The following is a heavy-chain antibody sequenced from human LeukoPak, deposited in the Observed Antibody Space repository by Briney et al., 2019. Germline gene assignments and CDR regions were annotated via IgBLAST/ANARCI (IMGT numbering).Heavy chain of an antibody. Sequence: PGGSLRLSCAASGFTFSSYAMSWVRQAPGKGLEWVSAISGSGGSTYYADSVKGRFTISRDNSKNRLYLQMNSLRSEDTAVYYCEKDTTIWVRFFGGNGMDVWGQGTTVTVSS. J-gene: IGHJ6*02. D-gene: IGHD3-3*01. CDR2: ISGSGGST. V-gene: IGHV3-23*01. CDR3: EKDTTIWVRFFGGNGMDV. CDR1: GFTFSSYA.